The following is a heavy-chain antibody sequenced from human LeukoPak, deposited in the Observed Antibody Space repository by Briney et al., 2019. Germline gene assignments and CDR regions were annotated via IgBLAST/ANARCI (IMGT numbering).Heavy chain of an antibody. J-gene: IGHJ4*02. CDR1: GGSISSYY. Sequence: SETLSLTCTVSGGSISSYYWSWIRQPPGKGLEWVGYIYYTGSTNYNPSLKSRVTISINTSRTEFSLKLSSVTAADTAVYYCARLLRVSTAGPDLHYFDDWGQGTLVTVSS. V-gene: IGHV4-59*08. CDR2: IYYTGST. CDR3: ARLLRVSTAGPDLHYFDD. D-gene: IGHD5/OR15-5a*01.